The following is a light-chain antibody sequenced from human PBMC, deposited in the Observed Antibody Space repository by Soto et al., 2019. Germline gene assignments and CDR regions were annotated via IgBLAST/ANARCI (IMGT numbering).Light chain of an antibody. V-gene: IGKV3-11*01. Sequence: PGERATLSCRASQSVSSYLAWYQQKPGQAPRLLIYDASNRATGIPARFSGSGSGTDFTPTISSLEPEDFAVYYCQQRSNWPGTFGQGTKVDIK. CDR3: QQRSNWPGT. CDR2: DAS. J-gene: IGKJ1*01. CDR1: QSVSSY.